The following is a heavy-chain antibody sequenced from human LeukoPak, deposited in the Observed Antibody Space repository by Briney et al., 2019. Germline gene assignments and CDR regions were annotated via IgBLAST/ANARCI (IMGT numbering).Heavy chain of an antibody. J-gene: IGHJ6*02. V-gene: IGHV4-59*08. D-gene: IGHD3-10*01. Sequence: PSETLSLTCTVSGGSISRYYWSWIRQPPGKGLEWIGYISYSGSTNYNPSLKSRVTISVDTSKNQFSLKLSSVTAADTAVYYCASDMVRGGNYYYAMDVWGQGTTVTVSS. CDR1: GGSISRYY. CDR3: ASDMVRGGNYYYAMDV. CDR2: ISYSGST.